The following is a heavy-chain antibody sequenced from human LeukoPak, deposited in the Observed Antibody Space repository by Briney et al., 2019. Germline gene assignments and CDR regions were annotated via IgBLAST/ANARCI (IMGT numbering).Heavy chain of an antibody. Sequence: GASVKVSCKASGYRFSGYFIHWVRQAPGQELEWMGWIKPDTGRTNYARKFQGRVTMTSDTSVSAASMELSGLRPDDTDLYYCARLIIGATRGLDYWGQGTLVTVSS. CDR3: ARLIIGATRGLDY. J-gene: IGHJ4*02. D-gene: IGHD5-12*01. V-gene: IGHV1-2*02. CDR1: GYRFSGYF. CDR2: IKPDTGRT.